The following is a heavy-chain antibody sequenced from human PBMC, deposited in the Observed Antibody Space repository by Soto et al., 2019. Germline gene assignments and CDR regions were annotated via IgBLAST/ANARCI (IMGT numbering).Heavy chain of an antibody. J-gene: IGHJ3*02. CDR1: GFTFSSFA. V-gene: IGHV3-21*01. CDR3: ARVRTPQKPYLMYDAFDI. Sequence: GESLKISCAASGFTFSSFAMSWVRQAPGKGLEWVSSISSSSGDTYYADSVKGRFTISRDNAKNTLYLQMNSLRAEDTAVYYCARVRTPQKPYLMYDAFDIWGQGTMVTVSS. CDR2: ISSSSGDT. D-gene: IGHD2-21*01.